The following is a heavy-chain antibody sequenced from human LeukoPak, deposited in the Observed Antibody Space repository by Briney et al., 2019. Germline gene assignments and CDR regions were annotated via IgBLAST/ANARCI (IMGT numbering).Heavy chain of an antibody. Sequence: ASVKVSCKASGYTFTGYYMHWVRQAPGQGLEWMGWINPNSGGTNYAQKFQGRVTMTRDTSISTAYMELSRLRSDDTAVYYCAAHWETMEMATIHPYFDYWGQGTLVTVSS. CDR3: AAHWETMEMATIHPYFDY. J-gene: IGHJ4*02. CDR2: INPNSGGT. CDR1: GYTFTGYY. D-gene: IGHD5-24*01. V-gene: IGHV1-2*02.